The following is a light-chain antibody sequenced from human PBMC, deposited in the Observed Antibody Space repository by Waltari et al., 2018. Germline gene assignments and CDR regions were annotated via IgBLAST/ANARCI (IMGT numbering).Light chain of an antibody. Sequence: EIVLTQSPAILSFSPGERATLSCRASQSVGTYLAWYQQRPGQSPRLPIYDASYRATGIPARFSGSGSETDFTLTISSLQPEDFAVYYCQQRRSWPLTFGGGTRVQI. CDR2: DAS. CDR1: QSVGTY. V-gene: IGKV3-11*01. J-gene: IGKJ4*01. CDR3: QQRRSWPLT.